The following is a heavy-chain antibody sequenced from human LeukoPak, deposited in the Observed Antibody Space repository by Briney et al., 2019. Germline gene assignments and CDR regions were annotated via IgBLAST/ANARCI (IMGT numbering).Heavy chain of an antibody. V-gene: IGHV3-72*01. CDR2: IRNKANSYTT. Sequence: GGSLRLSCAASGFTFSDHYMDWVRQAPGKGLEWVARIRNKANSYTTEYAASVKGRFTISRDNSKNSLYLQMNSLKTEDTAVYYCARHDLNEGFDYWGQGTLVTVSS. CDR3: ARHDLNEGFDY. J-gene: IGHJ4*02. CDR1: GFTFSDHY.